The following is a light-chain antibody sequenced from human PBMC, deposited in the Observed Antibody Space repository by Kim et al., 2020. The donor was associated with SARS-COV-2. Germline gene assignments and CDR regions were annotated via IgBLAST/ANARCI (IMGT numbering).Light chain of an antibody. Sequence: SASGEDRLTITCRASASIGSWLAWYQQKPGEAPSLLIYSTSSLHSGVPSRFSGSGYGTDFTLTVSSLQPEDSAVYYCQQLNAFPLTFGGGTKLEI. V-gene: IGKV1-12*01. J-gene: IGKJ4*01. CDR2: STS. CDR1: ASIGSW. CDR3: QQLNAFPLT.